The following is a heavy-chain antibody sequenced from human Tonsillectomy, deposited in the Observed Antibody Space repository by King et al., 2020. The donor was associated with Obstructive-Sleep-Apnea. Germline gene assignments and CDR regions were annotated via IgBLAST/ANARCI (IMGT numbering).Heavy chain of an antibody. CDR2: INSDGSST. V-gene: IGHV3-74*01. Sequence: DVQLVESGGGLVQPGGSLRLSCAASGFTLSSYWMHWVRQAPGKGLGGVSRINSDGSSTSYADSVKGRFTLSRDNAKNTLYLQMNSLRAEYTAVYYCGVIGSYSPIGYWGQGTLVTVSS. J-gene: IGHJ4*02. CDR1: GFTLSSYW. D-gene: IGHD1-26*01. CDR3: GVIGSYSPIGY.